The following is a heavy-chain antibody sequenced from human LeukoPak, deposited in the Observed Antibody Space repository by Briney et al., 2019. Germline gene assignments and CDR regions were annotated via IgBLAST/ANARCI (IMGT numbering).Heavy chain of an antibody. CDR3: VVGATRGGGYYYYGMDV. V-gene: IGHV4-61*01. Sequence: PSETLSLTCTVSGGSVSSGSYYWRWIRQPPGKGLEWIGYIYYSGSTHYNPSLKSRVTISVDTSKNQFSLKLSSVTAADTAVYYCVVGATRGGGYYYYGMDVWGQGTTVTVSS. CDR1: GGSVSSGSYY. D-gene: IGHD1-26*01. CDR2: IYYSGST. J-gene: IGHJ6*02.